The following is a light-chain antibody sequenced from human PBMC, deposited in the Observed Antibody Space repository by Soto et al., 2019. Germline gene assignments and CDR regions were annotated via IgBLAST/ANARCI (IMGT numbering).Light chain of an antibody. CDR2: DAS. Sequence: EIVVTQSPATLSVSPGDRATLSCRASQSVDNDLAWYQQKPGQAPRLLIFDASNRATGIPARFSGSGSGTDFTLTISSLEPEDFAVYYCQQRNNWTFGQGTKVDIK. V-gene: IGKV3-11*01. J-gene: IGKJ1*01. CDR1: QSVDND. CDR3: QQRNNWT.